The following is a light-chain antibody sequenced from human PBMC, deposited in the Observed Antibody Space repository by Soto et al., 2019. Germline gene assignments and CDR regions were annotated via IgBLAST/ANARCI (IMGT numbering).Light chain of an antibody. V-gene: IGLV2-14*01. CDR2: DVN. CDR1: SRDVGDYNY. Sequence: SVLSRLGSESRSRGPPRTISCTGTSRDVGDYNYLNWYHQHPGKAPTLIIYDVNHRPSGVSNRFSGAKSSKTASLTIPALLAEDEADYYCTSYTPSSLYVVGTGTKVTVL. J-gene: IGLJ1*01. CDR3: TSYTPSSLYV.